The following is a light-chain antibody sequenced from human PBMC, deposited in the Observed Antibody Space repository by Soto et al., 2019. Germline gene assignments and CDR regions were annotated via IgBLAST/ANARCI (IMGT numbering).Light chain of an antibody. Sequence: IVLTQSPGTLSLSPGERATLSCRASQSVSSSHLAWYQHKPGQAPRLLIYAASSRATGSPDRFSGGGSGTDFTLTINSLEPEYFAVYYCQQYGSSGTLGQGTKVDIK. J-gene: IGKJ1*01. V-gene: IGKV3-20*01. CDR1: QSVSSSH. CDR3: QQYGSSGT. CDR2: AAS.